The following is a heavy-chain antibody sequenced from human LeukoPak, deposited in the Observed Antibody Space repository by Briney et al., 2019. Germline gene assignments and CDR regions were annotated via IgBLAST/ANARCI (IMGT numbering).Heavy chain of an antibody. CDR2: ISSSSSYT. CDR3: ARIRSYDSSGLDY. Sequence: GGPRRLSCAASGFTFSDYYMSWIRQAPRKGLEWVSYISSSSSYTNYADSVKGRFTISRDNAKNSLYLQVNSLRAEDTAVYYCARIRSYDSSGLDYWGQGTVASVSS. D-gene: IGHD3-22*01. J-gene: IGHJ4*02. CDR1: GFTFSDYY. V-gene: IGHV3-11*06.